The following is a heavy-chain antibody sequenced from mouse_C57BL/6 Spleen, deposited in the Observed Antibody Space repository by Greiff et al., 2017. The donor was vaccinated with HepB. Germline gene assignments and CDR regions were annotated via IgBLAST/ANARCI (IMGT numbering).Heavy chain of an antibody. V-gene: IGHV5-9-1*02. D-gene: IGHD2-2*01. CDR2: ISSGGDYI. J-gene: IGHJ3*01. CDR1: GFTFSSYA. Sequence: DVMLVESGEGLVKPGGSLKLSCAASGFTFSSYAMSWVRQTPEKRLEWVAYISSGGDYIYYADTVKGRFTISRDNARNTLYLQMSSLKSEDTAMYYCTRDWGYPFAYWGQGTLVTVSA. CDR3: TRDWGYPFAY.